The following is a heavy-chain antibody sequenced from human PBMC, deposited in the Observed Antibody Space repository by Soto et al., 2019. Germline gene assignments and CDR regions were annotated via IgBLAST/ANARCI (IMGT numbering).Heavy chain of an antibody. V-gene: IGHV5-51*01. CDR3: ARGGVAARTFDY. CDR2: IYPSDSDT. CDR1: DYSFTSYW. J-gene: IGHJ4*02. D-gene: IGHD6-6*01. Sequence: EVQLVQSGAEVKKSGESLKISCKASDYSFTSYWIAWVRQMPGQGLELMGIIYPSDSDTRYSPSFQGQVTISADKSIRTAYLQWSTLKASDTAIYYCARGGVAARTFDYWGQGTLVTVSS.